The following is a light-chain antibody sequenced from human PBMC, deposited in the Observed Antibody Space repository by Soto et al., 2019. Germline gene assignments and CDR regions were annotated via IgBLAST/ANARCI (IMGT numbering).Light chain of an antibody. Sequence: QSVLTQPPSVSEAPGQRVTIYCTGSSSNIGAGYDVHWYQQLPGTAPKLLIYGTSNRPSGVPDRFSGSKSGTSASLAIAGLQAEDEADYYCQSYDSSLSGWVFGGGTKLTVL. J-gene: IGLJ3*02. CDR1: SSNIGAGYD. CDR2: GTS. CDR3: QSYDSSLSGWV. V-gene: IGLV1-40*01.